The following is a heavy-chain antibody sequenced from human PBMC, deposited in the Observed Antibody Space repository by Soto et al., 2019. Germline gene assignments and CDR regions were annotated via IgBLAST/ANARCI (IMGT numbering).Heavy chain of an antibody. V-gene: IGHV1-3*01. CDR2: INAGNGNT. CDR1: GYTFANYA. D-gene: IGHD3-16*01. J-gene: IGHJ6*02. Sequence: QVRLVQSGNELKKPGASVMVSCRATGYTFANYAVHWVRQAPGQDFERMGWINAGNGNTRNSQKFQGRVTITRDTSATTAHRQVGSLRFEDTAVYYCARELSGWGLTNGRFGVDVWGQGTTVIVSS. CDR3: ARELSGWGLTNGRFGVDV.